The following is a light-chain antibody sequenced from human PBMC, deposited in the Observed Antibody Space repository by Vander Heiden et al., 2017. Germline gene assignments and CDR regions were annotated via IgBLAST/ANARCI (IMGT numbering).Light chain of an antibody. V-gene: IGLV2-14*03. CDR3: SSYTSSSVV. Sequence: QSALTQPAYVSGSPGQSITITCSGTSSDIGGYNSVSWYQQHPSKAPKLMIYDVSNRPSGVSNRFSGSKSGDTASLTISGLQAEDEADYYCSSYTSSSVVFGGGTKLTVL. CDR1: SSDIGGYNS. J-gene: IGLJ2*01. CDR2: DVS.